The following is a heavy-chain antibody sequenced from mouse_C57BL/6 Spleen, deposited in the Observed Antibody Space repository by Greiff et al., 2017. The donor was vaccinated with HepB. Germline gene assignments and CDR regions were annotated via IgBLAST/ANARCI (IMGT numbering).Heavy chain of an antibody. CDR1: GYTFTSYW. CDR3: ARGGDGYPWYFDV. J-gene: IGHJ1*03. CDR2: IHPNSGST. Sequence: VQLQQPGAELVKPGASVKLSCKASGYTFTSYWMHWVKQRPGQGLEWIGMIHPNSGSTNYNEKFKSKATLTVDKSSSTAYMQLSSLTSEDSAVYYCARGGDGYPWYFDVWGTGTTVTVSS. V-gene: IGHV1-64*01. D-gene: IGHD2-3*01.